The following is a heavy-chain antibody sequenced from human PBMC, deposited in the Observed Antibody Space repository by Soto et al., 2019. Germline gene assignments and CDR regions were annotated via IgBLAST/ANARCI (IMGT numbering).Heavy chain of an antibody. CDR3: ARVVKKRNTYYYYYGMDV. D-gene: IGHD1-1*01. CDR2: ISAYNGNT. V-gene: IGHV1-18*01. Sequence: GASVKVSCKASGYTFTSYGISWVRQAPGQGLEWMGWISAYNGNTNYAQKLQGRVTMTTDTSTSTAYMELRSLRSDDTAVYYCARVVKKRNTYYYYYGMDVWGQGTTVTVSS. J-gene: IGHJ6*02. CDR1: GYTFTSYG.